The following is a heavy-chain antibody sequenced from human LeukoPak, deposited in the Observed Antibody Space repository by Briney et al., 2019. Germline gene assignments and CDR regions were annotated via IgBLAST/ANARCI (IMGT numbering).Heavy chain of an antibody. Sequence: GGSLRLSCAASGFTFSGYWMSWVRQTPEKGLEWVANIKQDGYEKYYVDSVKGRFTISRDNAKNSLYLQMNSLRADDTAVYYRARDKIAGPTTLDYWGQGTLVTVSS. CDR2: IKQDGYEK. CDR1: GFTFSGYW. CDR3: ARDKIAGPTTLDY. J-gene: IGHJ4*02. D-gene: IGHD1-26*01. V-gene: IGHV3-7*01.